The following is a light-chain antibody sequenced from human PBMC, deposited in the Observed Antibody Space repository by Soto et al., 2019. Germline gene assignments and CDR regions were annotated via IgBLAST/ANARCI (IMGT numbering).Light chain of an antibody. V-gene: IGLV1-40*01. CDR1: SSDIGAGYR. CDR2: DNT. CDR3: QSFDKYLSAVV. Sequence: QSVLTQSPSVSGAPGERVTISCTGSSSDIGAGYRVRWYQQVPGTAPKLLIYDNTNRPSGVSVRFSGSKSGTSASLAISGLQAEDEADYYCQSFDKYLSAVVFGGGTKVTVL. J-gene: IGLJ2*01.